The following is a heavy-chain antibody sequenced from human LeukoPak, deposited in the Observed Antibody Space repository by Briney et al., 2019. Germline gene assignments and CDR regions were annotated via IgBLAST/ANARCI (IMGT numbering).Heavy chain of an antibody. CDR3: TTINVASVFDY. CDR2: IRYDGNNK. CDR1: GFTFSSYD. D-gene: IGHD1-1*01. Sequence: GGSLRLSCAASGFTFSSYDMNWVRQAPGKGLEWVAFIRYDGNNKYYADSVKGRFTISRDNSENTLYLQLNSLRAEDTAVYYCTTINVASVFDYWGPGILVTVSS. V-gene: IGHV3-30*02. J-gene: IGHJ4*02.